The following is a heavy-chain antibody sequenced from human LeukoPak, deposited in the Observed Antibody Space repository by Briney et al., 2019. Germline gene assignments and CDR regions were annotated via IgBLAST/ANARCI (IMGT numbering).Heavy chain of an antibody. D-gene: IGHD3-10*01. CDR1: GGSISSYY. V-gene: IGHV4-59*01. CDR2: IYDSGST. J-gene: IGHJ6*04. Sequence: PSETLSLTCTVSGGSISSYYWSWIRPPPGKGLEWIGYIYDSGSTNYNPSLKSRVTISVDTSKNQFSLKLSSVTAADTAVYYCARGLWFGGTVDVWGKGTTVTVFS. CDR3: ARGLWFGGTVDV.